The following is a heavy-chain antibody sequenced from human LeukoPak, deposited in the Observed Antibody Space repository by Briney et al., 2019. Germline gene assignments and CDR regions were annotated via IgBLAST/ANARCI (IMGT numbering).Heavy chain of an antibody. CDR1: GFTFSSYW. V-gene: IGHV3-7*01. CDR2: IKQDGSEK. CDR3: ARECLHLGESPVDY. Sequence: PGGSLRLSCAASGFTFSSYWMSWVRQAPGKGLEWVANIKQDGSEKYYVDSVKGRFTISRDNAKNSLYLQMNSLRAEDTAVYYCARECLHLGESPVDYWGQGTLVTVSS. D-gene: IGHD3-16*01. J-gene: IGHJ4*02.